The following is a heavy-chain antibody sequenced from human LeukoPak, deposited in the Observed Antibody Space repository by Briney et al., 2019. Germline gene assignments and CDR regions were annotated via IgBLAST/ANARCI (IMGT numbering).Heavy chain of an antibody. CDR3: ARLYISHYDAFDI. Sequence: PGESLKISCKGSGYSFTSYWIGWVRQLPGKGLEWMGIIYPGDSDTRYSPSFQGQVTISADKSISTAYLQWSSLKASDTAVYYCARLYISHYDAFDIWGQGTMVTVSS. CDR2: IYPGDSDT. D-gene: IGHD3-10*01. J-gene: IGHJ3*02. CDR1: GYSFTSYW. V-gene: IGHV5-51*01.